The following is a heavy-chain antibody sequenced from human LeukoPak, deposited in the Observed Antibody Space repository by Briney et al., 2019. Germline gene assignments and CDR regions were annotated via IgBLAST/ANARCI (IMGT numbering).Heavy chain of an antibody. V-gene: IGHV4-4*07. CDR1: GGSISSYY. Sequence: SETLSLTCTVSGGSISSYYWSWIRQPAGKGLEWIGRIYTSGSTNYNPSLKSRVTMSVDTSKNQFSLKPSSVTAADTAVYYCARGELYQLLPYYYYYMDVWGKGTAVTVSS. J-gene: IGHJ6*03. D-gene: IGHD2-2*01. CDR3: ARGELYQLLPYYYYYMDV. CDR2: IYTSGST.